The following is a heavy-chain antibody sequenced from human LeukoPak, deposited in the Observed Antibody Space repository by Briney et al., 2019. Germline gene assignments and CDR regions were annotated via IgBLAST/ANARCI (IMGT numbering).Heavy chain of an antibody. CDR1: GFTFSTYT. CDR2: ISSSSTYI. J-gene: IGHJ4*02. Sequence: PGGSLRLSCAAYGFTFSTYTLSWVRQAPGKGLEWVSSISSSSTYIYYADSVKGRFTISRDNAKSSLYLQMNSLRAADTAVYYCARERSPKCSGGSCYLDCWGQGTLVTVSS. V-gene: IGHV3-21*01. D-gene: IGHD2-15*01. CDR3: ARERSPKCSGGSCYLDC.